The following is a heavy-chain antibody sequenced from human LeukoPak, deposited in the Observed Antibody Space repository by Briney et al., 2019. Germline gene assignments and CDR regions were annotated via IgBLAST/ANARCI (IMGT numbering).Heavy chain of an antibody. V-gene: IGHV4-38-2*02. CDR1: GYSISSGYY. D-gene: IGHD3-22*01. J-gene: IGHJ3*02. CDR3: WGYYDSSGYYPHDAFDI. CDR2: INHSGST. Sequence: SETLSLTCTVSGYSISSGYYWGWIRQPPGKGLEWIGEINHSGSTNYNPSLKSRVTISVDTSKNQFSLKLSSVTAADTAVYYCWGYYDSSGYYPHDAFDIWGQGTMVTVSS.